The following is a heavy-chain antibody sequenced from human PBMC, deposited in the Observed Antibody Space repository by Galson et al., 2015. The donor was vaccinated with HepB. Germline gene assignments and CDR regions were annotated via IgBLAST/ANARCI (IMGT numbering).Heavy chain of an antibody. V-gene: IGHV1-8*01. D-gene: IGHD5-12*01. CDR3: ARIGRGGLRPARNYYYYYMDV. CDR2: MNPNSGNT. CDR1: GYTFTSYD. J-gene: IGHJ6*03. Sequence: SVKVSCKASGYTFTSYDINWVRQATGQGLEWMGWMNPNSGNTGYAQKFQGRVTMTRNTSISTAYMELSSLRSEDTAVYYCARIGRGGLRPARNYYYYYMDVWGKGTTVTVSS.